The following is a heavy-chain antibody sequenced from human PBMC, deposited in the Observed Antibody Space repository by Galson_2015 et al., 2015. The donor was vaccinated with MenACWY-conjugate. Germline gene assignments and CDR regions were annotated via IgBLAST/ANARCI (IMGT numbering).Heavy chain of an antibody. CDR2: IDHRGST. V-gene: IGHV4-38-2*01. Sequence: ATLLLSCAVSGFSISSGFYWGWFRQSTGKGLEWIGTIDHRGSTYENPSLERRIHISVDTSRNQFFLRLTSMTAADTAVCYCARTGRMAVALSYFDSWGQGTLVTVSA. D-gene: IGHD6-19*01. J-gene: IGHJ4*02. CDR3: ARTGRMAVALSYFDS. CDR1: GFSISSGFY.